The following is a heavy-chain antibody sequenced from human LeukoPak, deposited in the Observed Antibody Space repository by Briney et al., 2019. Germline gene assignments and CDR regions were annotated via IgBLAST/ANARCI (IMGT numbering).Heavy chain of an antibody. CDR2: ISSASGSI. CDR3: ARISYDSSGYYDY. J-gene: IGHJ4*02. D-gene: IGHD3-22*01. Sequence: GGSLRLSCAASGFIFSSYEMNWVRQAPGKGLEWVSGISSASGSIYYADSVKGRFTISRDNAEDSLYLQMNSLGAEDTAVYYCARISYDSSGYYDYWGQGTLVTVSS. V-gene: IGHV3-21*01. CDR1: GFIFSSYE.